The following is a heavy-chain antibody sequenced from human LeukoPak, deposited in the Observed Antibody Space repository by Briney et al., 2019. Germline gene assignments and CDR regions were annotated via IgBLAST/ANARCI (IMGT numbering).Heavy chain of an antibody. Sequence: ASVQVSCKASGYTFTSFYMHWVRQAPGQGRAGMGIFNPSGSSTTYAQKFQGRVTMTRDTSTSIVYMELSSLGYEDTAVYYCARAGENYYDFYYWGQGTLVTVSS. V-gene: IGHV1-46*01. D-gene: IGHD1-26*01. CDR3: ARAGENYYDFYY. CDR1: GYTFTSFY. J-gene: IGHJ4*02. CDR2: FNPSGSST.